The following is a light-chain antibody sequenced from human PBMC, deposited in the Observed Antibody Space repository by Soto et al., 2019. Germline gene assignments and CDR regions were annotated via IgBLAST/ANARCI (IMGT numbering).Light chain of an antibody. CDR1: RGLVHSDGNTY. CDR3: LQTAHWPYT. V-gene: IGKV2-30*02. Sequence: DVVMTQSPLSLPVTLGQPASVSCRSSRGLVHSDGNTYLTWFQQRPGQSPRRLIYQVSNRDSGVPDRFSGSGSGTDFTLRVSRVEAEDVGVYYCLQTAHWPYTFGQGTKLEIK. J-gene: IGKJ2*01. CDR2: QVS.